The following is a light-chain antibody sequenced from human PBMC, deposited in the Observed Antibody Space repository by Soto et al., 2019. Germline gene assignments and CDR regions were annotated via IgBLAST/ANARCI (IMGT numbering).Light chain of an antibody. CDR2: LNSDGSH. CDR3: QTWGTGVV. Sequence: QPVLTQSPSASASLGASVKLTCTLSSGHSSYVIAWHQQQPEKGPRYLMKLNSDGSHSKGDGIPDRFSGSSSGAERYLTISSLQSEDEADYYCQTWGTGVVFGGGTKLTVL. V-gene: IGLV4-69*01. CDR1: SGHSSYV. J-gene: IGLJ2*01.